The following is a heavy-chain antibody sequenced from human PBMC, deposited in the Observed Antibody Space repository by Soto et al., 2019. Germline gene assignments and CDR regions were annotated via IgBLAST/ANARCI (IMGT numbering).Heavy chain of an antibody. V-gene: IGHV3-30-3*01. Sequence: QVQLVESGGGVVQPGRSLRLSCAASGFTFSSYAMHWVRQAPGKGLEWVAVISYAGSNKYYADSVKGRFTISRDNSKKAHYLRINSLIDEDTAVYYCTRDDSYYNFCSGDLIEGDYGMDVWGQGTTVTVSS. CDR1: GFTFSSYA. CDR2: ISYAGSNK. CDR3: TRDDSYYNFCSGDLIEGDYGMDV. D-gene: IGHD3-3*01. J-gene: IGHJ6*02.